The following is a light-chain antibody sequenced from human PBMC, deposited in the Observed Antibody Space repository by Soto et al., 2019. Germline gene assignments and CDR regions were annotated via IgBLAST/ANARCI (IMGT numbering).Light chain of an antibody. J-gene: IGKJ5*01. V-gene: IGKV1-5*01. Sequence: EIQMTQSPSTLSASVGDRVTITCRASQSISSWLAWYQQKPGKAPKLLIYDASSLESGVPSRFSGSGSGTDFTLTISSLQPEDFATYYCQQLNSYPITFGQGTRLEIK. CDR3: QQLNSYPIT. CDR2: DAS. CDR1: QSISSW.